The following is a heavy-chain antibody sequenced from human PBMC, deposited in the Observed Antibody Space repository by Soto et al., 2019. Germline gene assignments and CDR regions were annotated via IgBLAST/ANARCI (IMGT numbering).Heavy chain of an antibody. J-gene: IGHJ6*02. CDR3: ARSIRGYYGVDV. CDR1: GFTFSNYW. CDR2: INGDGTTT. D-gene: IGHD1-20*01. Sequence: EVQLVESGGGLVQPGGSLRLSCAASGFTFSNYWIHWVRQAPGKGLVWVSRINGDGTTTDYADSVKGRFTISRDNAKNTVYLQMNSTRVEEAAVYDCARSIRGYYGVDVWGQGTTVTVSS. V-gene: IGHV3-74*01.